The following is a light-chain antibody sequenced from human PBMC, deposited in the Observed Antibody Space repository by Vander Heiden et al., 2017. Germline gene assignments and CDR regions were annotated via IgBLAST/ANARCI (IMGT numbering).Light chain of an antibody. Sequence: DVQMTQSPSSLSASVGDRVTITCRASQNISKYLNWYQQKPGKAPKVLISTASSLQSGVPSRFSGGGSGTDFTLTISSLQPEDFATYYCQQSYNTPRTFGHGTKVEIK. CDR2: TAS. CDR1: QNISKY. J-gene: IGKJ1*01. V-gene: IGKV1-39*01. CDR3: QQSYNTPRT.